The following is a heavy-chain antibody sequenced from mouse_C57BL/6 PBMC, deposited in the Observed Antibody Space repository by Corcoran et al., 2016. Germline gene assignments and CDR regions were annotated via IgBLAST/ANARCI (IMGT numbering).Heavy chain of an antibody. CDR3: ARSDYYGSSPMDY. Sequence: EVQLQQSGPELVKPGASVKISCKASGYTFTDYYMNWVKQSHGKSLEWIGDINPNNGGTSYNQKFKGKATLTVDKSSSTDYMELRSLISEDAAVYDCARSDYYGSSPMDYWGQGTSVTVSS. CDR1: GYTFTDYY. J-gene: IGHJ4*01. V-gene: IGHV1-26*01. CDR2: INPNNGGT. D-gene: IGHD1-1*01.